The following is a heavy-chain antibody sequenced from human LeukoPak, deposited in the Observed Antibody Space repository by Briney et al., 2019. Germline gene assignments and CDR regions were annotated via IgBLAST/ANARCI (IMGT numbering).Heavy chain of an antibody. CDR1: GFTFSAYT. CDR3: AREGGRRRASNFDWFDP. D-gene: IGHD3-16*01. CDR2: VSSNSAYI. V-gene: IGHV3-21*06. Sequence: GGSLRLSCAASGFTFSAYTMNWVRQAPGKGLEWVSAVSSNSAYIYYADSLRGRFTISRDNAKSLLYLQINILRADDTAVYYCAREGGRRRASNFDWFDPWGQGTLVTVSS. J-gene: IGHJ5*02.